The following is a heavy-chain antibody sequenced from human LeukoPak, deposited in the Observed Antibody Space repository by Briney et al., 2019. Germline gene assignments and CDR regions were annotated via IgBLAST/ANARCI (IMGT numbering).Heavy chain of an antibody. CDR1: GFTFGTYA. CDR2: IINSGGAT. V-gene: IGHV3-23*01. D-gene: IGHD5-12*01. J-gene: IGHJ4*02. Sequence: GGSLRLSCAASGFTFGTYAMSWVRQAPAKGLEWVSSIINSGGATFYADSVKGRLTISRDNSKNTLYLQMNSLGAEDTAIYYCARRGLSGSYYFDSWGQGTLVTVSS. CDR3: ARRGLSGSYYFDS.